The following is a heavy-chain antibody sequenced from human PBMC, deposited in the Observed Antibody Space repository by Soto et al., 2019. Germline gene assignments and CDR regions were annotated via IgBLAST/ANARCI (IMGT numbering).Heavy chain of an antibody. V-gene: IGHV4-30-2*01. CDR1: GGSISSGGSS. CDR3: ARAPPGPAPRWGV. Sequence: ALSLTCTVSGGSISSGGSSWSWIRQPPGKGLEWIGYIYPTGTTYYNPSLKNRVTISIDTSQNRFSLQLTSMTAADTAVYYCARAPPGPAPRWGVWGHGTTVTVSS. D-gene: IGHD3-16*01. CDR2: IYPTGTT. J-gene: IGHJ6*02.